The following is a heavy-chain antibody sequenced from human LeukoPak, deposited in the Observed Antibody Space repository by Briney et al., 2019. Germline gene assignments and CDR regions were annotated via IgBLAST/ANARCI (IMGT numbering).Heavy chain of an antibody. Sequence: GASVKVSCKASGYTFTGYYMHWVRQAPGQGLEWMGWINPNSGGTNYAQKFQGRVTMTRDTSISTAYMELSRLRPDDTAVYYCARARYYYGSGRKIDYWGQGTLVTVSS. V-gene: IGHV1-2*02. CDR1: GYTFTGYY. D-gene: IGHD3-10*01. J-gene: IGHJ4*02. CDR2: INPNSGGT. CDR3: ARARYYYGSGRKIDY.